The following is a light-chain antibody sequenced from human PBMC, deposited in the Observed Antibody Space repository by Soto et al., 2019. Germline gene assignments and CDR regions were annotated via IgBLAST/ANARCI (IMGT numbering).Light chain of an antibody. CDR1: QSISSW. Sequence: DIQMTQSPSTLSASVGDRVTITCRASQSISSWLAWYQQKPGKAPKLLIYKAASLESGVPSRLRGSGYGTELTITISSLKNDDFATYYCQQYNYYSRTFGHGTQVDIK. CDR2: KAA. J-gene: IGKJ1*01. V-gene: IGKV1-5*03. CDR3: QQYNYYSRT.